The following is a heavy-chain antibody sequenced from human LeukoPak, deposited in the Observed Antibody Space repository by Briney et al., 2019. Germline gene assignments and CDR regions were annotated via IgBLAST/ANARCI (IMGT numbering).Heavy chain of an antibody. V-gene: IGHV3-33*06. CDR1: GFTFSSHD. Sequence: PGGSLRLSCAASGFTFSSHDMHWVRQAPGKGLEWVAVLWFDGSKEYYADSVKGRFTISRDNSKNTLYLQMNSLRAEDTAVYYCAKDFNDSSGYYYYYYGMDVWGQGTTVTVSS. CDR2: LWFDGSKE. D-gene: IGHD3-22*01. J-gene: IGHJ6*02. CDR3: AKDFNDSSGYYYYYYGMDV.